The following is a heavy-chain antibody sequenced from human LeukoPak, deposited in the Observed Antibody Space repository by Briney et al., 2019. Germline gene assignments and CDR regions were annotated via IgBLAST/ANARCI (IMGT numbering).Heavy chain of an antibody. V-gene: IGHV4-34*01. Sequence: SETLSLTCAVYGGSFSGYYWSWIRQPPGKGLEWIGEINHSGSTNYNPSLKSRVTISVDTSKNQFSLKLSSVTAADAAVYYCATAPRNDYAYYWGQGTLVTVSS. J-gene: IGHJ4*02. CDR2: INHSGST. D-gene: IGHD4-17*01. CDR3: ATAPRNDYAYY. CDR1: GGSFSGYY.